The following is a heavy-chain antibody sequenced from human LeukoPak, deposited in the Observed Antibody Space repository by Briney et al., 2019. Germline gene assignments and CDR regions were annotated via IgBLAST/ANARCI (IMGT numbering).Heavy chain of an antibody. CDR2: ITSDGSGT. CDR1: GFIFNNYF. J-gene: IGHJ4*02. D-gene: IGHD2-2*01. CDR3: VNLGYCTTSSCQP. V-gene: IGHV3-74*01. Sequence: GVSLRLSCAASGFIFNNYFMHWVRQAPGKGLVWVSRITSDGSGTNYADSVKGRFTISRDNAKNTLYLQMNSLRVEDTAVYYCVNLGYCTTSSCQPWGQGTLVTVSS.